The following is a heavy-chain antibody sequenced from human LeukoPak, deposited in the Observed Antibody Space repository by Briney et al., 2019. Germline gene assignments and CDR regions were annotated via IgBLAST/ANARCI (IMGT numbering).Heavy chain of an antibody. CDR2: ISYDGSNE. Sequence: GGSLRLSCAASGFTFSRYAMHWVRQAPGKGLEWVAVISYDGSNEYYADSVKGRFTISRDNSKNTLYLQMNSLRAEDTAVYYCAKAYYYDSSAYYSGRLLYFQHWGQGTLVTVSS. CDR3: AKAYYYDSSAYYSGRLLYFQH. J-gene: IGHJ1*01. CDR1: GFTFSRYA. D-gene: IGHD3-22*01. V-gene: IGHV3-30-3*01.